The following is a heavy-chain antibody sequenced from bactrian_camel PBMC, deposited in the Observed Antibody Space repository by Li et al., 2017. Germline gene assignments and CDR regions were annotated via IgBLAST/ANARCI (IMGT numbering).Heavy chain of an antibody. D-gene: IGHD3*01. CDR2: IQIGGEST. CDR3: AITTFSTTDCRTRQFAL. CDR1: GLTFTSRC. Sequence: QLVESGGGSVEAGGSLRLTCVVSGLTFTSRCVTWFRQVPGMKREGVAAIQIGGESTFIGDSVKGRFTISQDKAKNTVYMHMNNLKAEDTATYYCAITTFSTTDCRTRQFALWGQGTQVTVS. J-gene: IGHJ4*01. V-gene: IGHV3S25*01.